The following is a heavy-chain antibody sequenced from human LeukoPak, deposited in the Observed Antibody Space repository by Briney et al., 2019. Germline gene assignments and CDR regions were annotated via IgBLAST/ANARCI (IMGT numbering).Heavy chain of an antibody. CDR2: IYYSGST. Sequence: PSETLSLTCTVSGGSISSSSYYWGWIRQPPGKGLEWIGSIYYSGSTYYNPSLKSRVTISVDTSKNQFSLKLTSVTAADTAVYYCTRKFTYYDNWFDPWGQGTLVTVSS. D-gene: IGHD3-3*01. CDR1: GGSISSSSYY. CDR3: TRKFTYYDNWFDP. V-gene: IGHV4-39*01. J-gene: IGHJ5*02.